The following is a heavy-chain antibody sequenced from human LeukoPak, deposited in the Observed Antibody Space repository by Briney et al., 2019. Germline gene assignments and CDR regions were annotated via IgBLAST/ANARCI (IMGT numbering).Heavy chain of an antibody. Sequence: GGSLRLSCAASGFTFSSYSMNWVRQAPGKGLEWVSSISSSSSYIYYANSVKGRFAISRDNDKNSLYLQMNSLRAEDTAVYYCARDLSGSYYGYWGQGTLVTVSS. J-gene: IGHJ4*02. V-gene: IGHV3-21*01. CDR2: ISSSSSYI. D-gene: IGHD1-26*01. CDR3: ARDLSGSYYGY. CDR1: GFTFSSYS.